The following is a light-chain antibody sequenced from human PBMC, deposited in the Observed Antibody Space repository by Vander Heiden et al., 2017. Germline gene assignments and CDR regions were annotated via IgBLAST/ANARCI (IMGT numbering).Light chain of an antibody. CDR3: HHCGSSPRRT. J-gene: IGKJ4*01. Sequence: ELVLTRSPRPLPLSPGEGPTAACRASQSVSSSYIAWYQQRPGQAPRLIIYSASSRATGIPDRFSGSGSATDFTLTISRLESEDFAVYYCHHCGSSPRRTFGGGTKVEI. V-gene: IGKV3-20*01. CDR1: QSVSSSY. CDR2: SAS.